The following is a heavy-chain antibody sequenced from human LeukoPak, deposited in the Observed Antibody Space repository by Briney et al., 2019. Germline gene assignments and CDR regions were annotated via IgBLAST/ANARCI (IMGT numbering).Heavy chain of an antibody. D-gene: IGHD5-12*01. Sequence: GGSLRLSCAASGFTFSSYGMHWVRQAPGKGLEWVAVIWYDGSNKYYADSVKGRFTISRDNSKNTLYLQMNSLRAEDTAVYYCAKDSGGYSGYDPYYFDYWGQGTLVTVSS. CDR1: GFTFSSYG. J-gene: IGHJ4*02. V-gene: IGHV3-30*02. CDR2: IWYDGSNK. CDR3: AKDSGGYSGYDPYYFDY.